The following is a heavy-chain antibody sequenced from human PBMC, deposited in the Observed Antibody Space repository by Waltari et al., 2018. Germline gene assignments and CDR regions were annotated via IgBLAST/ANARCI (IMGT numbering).Heavy chain of an antibody. CDR2: MSDDGRNK. J-gene: IGHJ4*02. D-gene: IGHD1-26*01. CDR1: GFTFSAYG. CDR3: AKDDGRGLCFDY. Sequence: QVQLVESGGGVVQPGRSLRLSCAASGFTFSAYGMHWVRQAPGKGLGWVAVMSDDGRNKNYADSVKGRVTISRDSSNNTLYLQMNSLRAEDTAVYYCAKDDGRGLCFDYWGQGTLVTVSS. V-gene: IGHV3-30*18.